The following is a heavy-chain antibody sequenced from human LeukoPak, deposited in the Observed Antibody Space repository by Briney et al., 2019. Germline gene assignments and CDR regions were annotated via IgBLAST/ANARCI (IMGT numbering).Heavy chain of an antibody. CDR1: GGTFSSYA. D-gene: IGHD1-26*01. CDR2: IIPIFGIA. CDR3: ARGKESLVWFDP. J-gene: IGHJ5*02. Sequence: SVKVSCKASGGTFSSYAISWVRQAPGQGLEWMGRIIPIFGIANYAQKFQGRVTITADKSTSTAYMELSSLRSEDTAVYYCARGKESLVWFDPWGQGTLVTVSS. V-gene: IGHV1-69*04.